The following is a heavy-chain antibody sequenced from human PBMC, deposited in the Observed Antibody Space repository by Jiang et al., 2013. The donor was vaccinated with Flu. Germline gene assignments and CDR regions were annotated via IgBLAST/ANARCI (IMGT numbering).Heavy chain of an antibody. CDR2: INPSGGST. CDR3: ARDYYSSGLGSRSDWYFDR. J-gene: IGHJ2*01. D-gene: IGHD6-19*01. V-gene: IGHV1-46*01. Sequence: SGAEVKKPGASVKVSCKASGYMFIRYYIHWVRQAPGQGLEWMGIINPSGGSTNYTQKFQGRVTMTRDTSTSTAYMELSSLRSEDTAVYYCARDYYSSGLGSRSDWYFDRWGRGTLVTVSS. CDR1: GYMFIRYY.